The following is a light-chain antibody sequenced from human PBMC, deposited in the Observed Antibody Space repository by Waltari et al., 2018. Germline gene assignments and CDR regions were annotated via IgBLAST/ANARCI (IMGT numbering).Light chain of an antibody. V-gene: IGLV1-40*01. J-gene: IGLJ2*01. Sequence: QSVLTQPPSVSGAPGQRVTISCPWSSSNLGAGYDVPWYQQLPGTAPKLLVYGNTNRPSGVPDRFSGSKSGTSASLAITGLQAEDEADYYCQSSDIWLSGHAVFGGGTRLIVL. CDR2: GNT. CDR1: SSNLGAGYD. CDR3: QSSDIWLSGHAV.